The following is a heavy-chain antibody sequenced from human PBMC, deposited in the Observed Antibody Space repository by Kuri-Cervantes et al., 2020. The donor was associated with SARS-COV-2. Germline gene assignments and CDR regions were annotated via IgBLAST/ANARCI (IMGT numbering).Heavy chain of an antibody. CDR1: GDSITNYY. CDR2: VSYNGAT. D-gene: IGHD3/OR15-3a*01. Sequence: SETLSLTCTVSGDSITNYYLTWTRQPPGKGLEWIGYVSYNGATAYNPSLKSRVTMSLDTSKNQFSLRLSSVTAADTAVYYCSGRVDFSSVDYWGQGTLVTVSS. V-gene: IGHV4-59*01. J-gene: IGHJ4*02. CDR3: SGRVDFSSVDY.